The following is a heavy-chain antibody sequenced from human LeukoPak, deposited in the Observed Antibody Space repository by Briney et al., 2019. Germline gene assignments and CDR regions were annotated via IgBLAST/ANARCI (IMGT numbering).Heavy chain of an antibody. CDR1: GGTFSSYA. Sequence: GASVKVSCKASGGTFSSYAISWVRQAPGQGLEWMGRIIPILGIANYAQKFQGRVTITADKSTSTAYMELSSLRSEDTAVYYCAGGGTYYYDSSGYCHLDYWGQGTLVTVSS. CDR3: AGGGTYYYDSSGYCHLDY. J-gene: IGHJ4*02. CDR2: IIPILGIA. V-gene: IGHV1-69*04. D-gene: IGHD3-22*01.